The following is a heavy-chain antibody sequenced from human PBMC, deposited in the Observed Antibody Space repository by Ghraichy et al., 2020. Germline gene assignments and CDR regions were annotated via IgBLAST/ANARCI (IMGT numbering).Heavy chain of an antibody. V-gene: IGHV4-59*01. CDR3: ARVYDGSSEYYFDY. J-gene: IGHJ4*02. CDR1: GGSISSYY. D-gene: IGHD6-6*01. CDR2: IYYSGST. Sequence: SETLSLTCTVSGGSISSYYWSWIRQPPGKGLEWIGYIYYSGSTNYNPSLKSRVTISVDTSKNQFSLKLSSVTAADTAVYYCARVYDGSSEYYFDYWGQGTLVTVSS.